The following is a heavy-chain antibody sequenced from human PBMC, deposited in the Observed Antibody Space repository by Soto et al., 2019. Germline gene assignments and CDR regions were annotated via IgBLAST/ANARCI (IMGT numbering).Heavy chain of an antibody. CDR1: GFNFSNHW. V-gene: IGHV3-74*01. CDR2: ITSDGKSK. CDR3: ARESGDWPLNWFDP. Sequence: PGGSLRLSCAASGFNFSNHWMHWVRQRPAEGLVWVSRITSDGKSKAYAESVKGRFAISRDNAKNTLYLQMNGLTAEDTAVYYCARESGDWPLNWFDPWGPGITVTVSS. D-gene: IGHD2-21*02. J-gene: IGHJ5*01.